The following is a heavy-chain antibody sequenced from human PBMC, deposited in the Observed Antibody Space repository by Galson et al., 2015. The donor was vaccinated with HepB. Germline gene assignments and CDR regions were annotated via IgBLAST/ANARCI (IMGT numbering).Heavy chain of an antibody. CDR3: ARDRKFFHFAGFAC. CDR2: ISYDGSSK. CDR1: GFNFNSYA. V-gene: IGHV3-30*04. J-gene: IGHJ4*02. D-gene: IGHD2/OR15-2a*01. Sequence: SLRLSCAASGFNFNSYAMHWVRQAPGKGLEWVAVISYDGSSKFSADSVKGRFTISRDNSENTLYLQMNNLRPEDTAVYYCARDRKFFHFAGFACWGQGVLVTVSS.